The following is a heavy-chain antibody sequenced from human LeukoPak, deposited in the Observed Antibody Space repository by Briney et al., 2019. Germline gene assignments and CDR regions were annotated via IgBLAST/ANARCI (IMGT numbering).Heavy chain of an antibody. CDR3: ARDSYYYDSSGYTLGFAFDI. D-gene: IGHD3-22*01. CDR1: GFTFSSYE. J-gene: IGHJ3*02. V-gene: IGHV3-48*03. CDR2: ISSSGSTI. Sequence: GGSLRLSCAASGFTFSSYEMNWVRQAPGKGLEGVSYISSSGSTIYYADSVKGRFTISRDNAKNSLYLQMNSLRAEDTAVYYCARDSYYYDSSGYTLGFAFDIWGQGTMVTVSS.